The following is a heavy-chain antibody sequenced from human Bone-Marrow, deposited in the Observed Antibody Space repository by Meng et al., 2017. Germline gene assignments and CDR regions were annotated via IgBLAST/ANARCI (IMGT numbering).Heavy chain of an antibody. CDR1: GGTFSSYA. V-gene: IGHV1-69*06. CDR2: IIPIFGTA. Sequence: SVKVSCKASGGTFSSYAISWVRQAPGQGLEWMGGIIPIFGTANYAQKFQGRVTITADKSTSTAYMELSSLRSEETAVYYCASRGLDDAFDIWGQGTMVTVSS. CDR3: ASRGLDDAFDI. J-gene: IGHJ3*02. D-gene: IGHD3-10*01.